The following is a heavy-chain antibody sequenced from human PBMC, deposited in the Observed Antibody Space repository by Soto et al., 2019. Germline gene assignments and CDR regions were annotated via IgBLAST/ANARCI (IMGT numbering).Heavy chain of an antibody. CDR3: AREGINNYNEYYFDS. D-gene: IGHD4-4*01. CDR1: GFTFSTYS. J-gene: IGHJ4*02. Sequence: GGSLRLSCAASGFTFSTYSMNWVRQAPGKGLEWVSSISGSGNYTHYADFLRGRFTISRDHAKTSLYLQMNSLRAEDTAVYYCAREGINNYNEYYFDSWGQGTVVTVSS. V-gene: IGHV3-21*01. CDR2: ISGSGNYT.